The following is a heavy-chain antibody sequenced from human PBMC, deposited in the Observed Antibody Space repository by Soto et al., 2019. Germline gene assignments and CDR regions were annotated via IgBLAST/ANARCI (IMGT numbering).Heavy chain of an antibody. V-gene: IGHV1-69*12. CDR3: ASPVATVYYYYGMDV. CDR1: GGTFSSYA. D-gene: IGHD2-21*02. CDR2: IIPIFGTA. J-gene: IGHJ6*02. Sequence: QVQLVQSGAEVKKPGSSVKVSCKASGGTFSSYAITWVRQAPGQGLEWMGGIIPIFGTADYAQKFQGRVTITADESTGTAYMELSSLRSEDTAGYYCASPVATVYYYYGMDVWGQGTTVTVSS.